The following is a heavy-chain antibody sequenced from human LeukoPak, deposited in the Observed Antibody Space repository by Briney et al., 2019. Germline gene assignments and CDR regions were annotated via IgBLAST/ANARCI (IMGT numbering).Heavy chain of an antibody. CDR1: GFTFSSYG. D-gene: IGHD3-9*01. CDR3: AKDRLRYFDWLLGLFDY. V-gene: IGHV3-30*02. Sequence: GGSLRLSCAASGFTFSSYGMHWVRQAPGKGLEWVTFIRYDGSNKYYADSVKGRFTISRDNSNNTLYLQMNSLRAEDTALYYCAKDRLRYFDWLLGLFDYWGQGTLVTVSS. J-gene: IGHJ4*02. CDR2: IRYDGSNK.